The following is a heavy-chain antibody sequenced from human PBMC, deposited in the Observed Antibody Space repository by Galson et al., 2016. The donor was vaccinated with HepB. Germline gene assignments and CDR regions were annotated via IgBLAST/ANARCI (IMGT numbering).Heavy chain of an antibody. J-gene: IGHJ6*02. CDR2: IRSKAYGGTT. CDR1: GFTFGDYA. Sequence: SLRLSCAASGFTFGDYAMSWFRQAPGKGLEWVGFIRSKAYGGTTEYAASVKGRFTISRDDSKSMAYLQMNSLKTEDTAVYYCTRDRVLTAAGYYYGMGVWGQGTTVTVSS. D-gene: IGHD4/OR15-4a*01. V-gene: IGHV3-49*03. CDR3: TRDRVLTAAGYYYGMGV.